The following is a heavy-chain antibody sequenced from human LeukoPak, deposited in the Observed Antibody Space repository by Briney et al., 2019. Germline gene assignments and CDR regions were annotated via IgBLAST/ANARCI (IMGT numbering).Heavy chain of an antibody. J-gene: IGHJ4*02. CDR1: GFTFSSYG. CDR2: IWYDGSKK. V-gene: IGHV3-33*01. CDR3: ARDATIDY. Sequence: GGSLRLSCAASGFTFSSYGMHWVRQAPGKGLEWVAVIWYDGSKKYYADSVKGRFTISRDNSKNALYLQMNSLRAEDTAVFYCARDATIDYWGQGTLVTVSS.